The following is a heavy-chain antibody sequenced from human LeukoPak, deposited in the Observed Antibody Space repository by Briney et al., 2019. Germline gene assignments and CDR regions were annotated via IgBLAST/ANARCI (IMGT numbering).Heavy chain of an antibody. CDR3: ARDQQQLVLFDI. J-gene: IGHJ3*02. CDR1: GGTFSSYA. V-gene: IGHV1-69*04. CDR2: IIPILGIA. Sequence: SVKVSCKASGGTFSSYAISWVRQAPGRGLEWMGRIIPILGIANYAQKFQGRVTITADKSTSTAYMELSSLRSEDTAVYYCARDQQQLVLFDIWGQGTMVTVSS. D-gene: IGHD6-13*01.